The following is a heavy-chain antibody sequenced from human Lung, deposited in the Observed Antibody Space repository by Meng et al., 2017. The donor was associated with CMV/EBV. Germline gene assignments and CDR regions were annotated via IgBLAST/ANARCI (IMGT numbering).Heavy chain of an antibody. CDR1: AFTLSSYE. Sequence: GGXLRFXCEASAFTLSSYEMNRVRQAPGKGLEWVSYITSFGSTIHYPESVKGRFTISRDNAKNFLFLQMNSLRPEDKGVYYCVRENYGSGSLSDWGQGTLVTVSS. CDR2: ITSFGSTI. V-gene: IGHV3-48*03. D-gene: IGHD3-10*01. J-gene: IGHJ1*01. CDR3: VRENYGSGSLSD.